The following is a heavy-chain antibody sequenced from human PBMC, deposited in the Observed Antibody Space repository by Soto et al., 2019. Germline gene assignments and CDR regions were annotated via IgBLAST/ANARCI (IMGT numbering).Heavy chain of an antibody. J-gene: IGHJ3*02. Sequence: SGPTLVNPTQTLTLTCTFSGFSLSTSGMRVSWIRQPPGKALECLARIYWDDDKFYSTSLKTRLTISKDTSKNQVVLTMTNMDPVDTATYYCARASIAAAGPDAFDIWGQGTMVTVSS. CDR1: GFSLSTSGMR. D-gene: IGHD6-13*01. CDR2: IYWDDDK. V-gene: IGHV2-70D*14. CDR3: ARASIAAAGPDAFDI.